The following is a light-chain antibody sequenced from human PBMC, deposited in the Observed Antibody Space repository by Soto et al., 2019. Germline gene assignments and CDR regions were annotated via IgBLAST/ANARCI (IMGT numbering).Light chain of an antibody. CDR2: GAS. CDR3: QQYGSSGT. J-gene: IGKJ1*01. V-gene: IGKV3-20*01. CDR1: QSVSNNY. Sequence: EIVLTQSPGTLSLSPGERATLSCRASQSVSNNYLAWYQQKPGQAPRLLIYGASNRATGIPDRFSGSGSGTDFTLTICRLEPEDFAVYYCQQYGSSGTFGQGTKVE.